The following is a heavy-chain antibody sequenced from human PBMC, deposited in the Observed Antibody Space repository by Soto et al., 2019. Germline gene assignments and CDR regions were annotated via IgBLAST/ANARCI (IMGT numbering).Heavy chain of an antibody. CDR3: ARRYSSAFDI. CDR1: GASMSTYY. V-gene: IGHV4-59*08. CDR2: IYSSGST. D-gene: IGHD6-13*01. Sequence: SETLSLTCTASGASMSTYYWNWLRQPPGKGLESIGYIYSSGSTNYNPSLKSRVTIPVDTSKNQFSLKLSSVTAADTAVYYCARRYSSAFDIWGHGTMVTRLL. J-gene: IGHJ3*02.